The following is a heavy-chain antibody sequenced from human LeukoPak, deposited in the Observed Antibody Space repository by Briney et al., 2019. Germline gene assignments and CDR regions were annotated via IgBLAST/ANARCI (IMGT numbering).Heavy chain of an antibody. CDR3: ARVFYFYDTSGPQYSFDY. Sequence: ASVKVSCKTSGYPFISYGLSWVRQAPGQGLEWMGWISAYNGDTNYAQRLQGRVTMTTDTSTTTAYMELRSPRSDDTAVYYCARVFYFYDTSGPQYSFDYWGQGTLVTVSS. CDR1: GYPFISYG. J-gene: IGHJ4*02. CDR2: ISAYNGDT. V-gene: IGHV1-18*04. D-gene: IGHD3-22*01.